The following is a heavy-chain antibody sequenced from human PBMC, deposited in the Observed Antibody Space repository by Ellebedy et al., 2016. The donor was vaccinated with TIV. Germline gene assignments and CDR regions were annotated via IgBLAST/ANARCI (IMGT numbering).Heavy chain of an antibody. J-gene: IGHJ3*02. CDR1: EYSFTNYW. V-gene: IGHV5-51*01. CDR2: IYAGDSDT. D-gene: IGHD3-16*01. Sequence: GESLKISCKGSEYSFTNYWIGWVRQVPGKGLEWMGIIYAGDSDTRYSPSFQGQVTISADKSISTAYLQWSSLKASDTAIYYCARLLIRGDAFDIWGQGTMVTVSS. CDR3: ARLLIRGDAFDI.